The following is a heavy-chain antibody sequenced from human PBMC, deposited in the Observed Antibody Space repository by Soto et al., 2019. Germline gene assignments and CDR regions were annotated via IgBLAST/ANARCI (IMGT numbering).Heavy chain of an antibody. V-gene: IGHV1-69*01. J-gene: IGHJ4*02. CDR3: AASSAIAAAGYFKF. Sequence: QVQLVQSGAEVKEPGSSVKVSCKASGDLFNNRAFNWVRQAPGQGLEWMGRISPLFSTTNYAQKFQGRVTIGADELTTVVYLEVNNLESDDSAIYYCAASSAIAAAGYFKFWGQGTLVTVSP. D-gene: IGHD6-13*01. CDR1: GDLFNNRA. CDR2: ISPLFSTT.